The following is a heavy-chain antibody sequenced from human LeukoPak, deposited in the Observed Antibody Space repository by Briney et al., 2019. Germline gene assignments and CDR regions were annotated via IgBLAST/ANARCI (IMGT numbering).Heavy chain of an antibody. D-gene: IGHD3-3*01. CDR2: ISSSSSYI. CDR3: AIYRFWSAEERVYDY. CDR1: GFTFSSYS. V-gene: IGHV3-21*01. J-gene: IGHJ4*02. Sequence: GGSVRLSCAASGFTFSSYSMNWVRQAPGKGLEWVSSISSSSSYIYYADSVKGRFTISRDNAKNSLYLQMNSLRAEDTAVYYCAIYRFWSAEERVYDYWGQGTMVTVSS.